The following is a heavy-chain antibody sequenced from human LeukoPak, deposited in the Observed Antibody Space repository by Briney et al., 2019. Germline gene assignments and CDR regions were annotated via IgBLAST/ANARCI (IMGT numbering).Heavy chain of an antibody. V-gene: IGHV1-2*02. CDR3: ARDRYYYDSGSYMLGP. CDR2: INPNSGGT. Sequence: GASVKVSCKASGYTFTGYYMHWVRQAPGQGLEWMGWINPNSGGTNYAQKLQGRVTMTRDTSISTAYMELSRLRSDDTAVYYCARDRYYYDSGSYMLGPWGQGTLVTVSS. D-gene: IGHD3-10*01. CDR1: GYTFTGYY. J-gene: IGHJ5*02.